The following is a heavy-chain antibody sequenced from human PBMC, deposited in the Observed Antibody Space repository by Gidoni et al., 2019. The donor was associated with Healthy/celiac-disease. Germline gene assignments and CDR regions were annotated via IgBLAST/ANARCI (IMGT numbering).Heavy chain of an antibody. D-gene: IGHD4-4*01. J-gene: IGHJ4*02. CDR2: ISSSSSYI. CDR1: GFTFSSYS. V-gene: IGHV3-21*01. CDR3: ARDFAVRDSNCLGY. Sequence: EVQLVESGGGLVKPGGSLRLSGAASGFTFSSYSMNWVRQAPGKGLEWVSSISSSSSYIYYADSVQCRFTISRDNAKNSLYLQMNSLRAEDTAVYYCARDFAVRDSNCLGYWGQGTLVTVSS.